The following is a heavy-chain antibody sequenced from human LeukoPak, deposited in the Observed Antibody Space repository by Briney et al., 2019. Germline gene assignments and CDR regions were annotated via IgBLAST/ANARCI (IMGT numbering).Heavy chain of an antibody. CDR1: GVSISSSNW. D-gene: IGHD5-18*01. Sequence: SETLSLTCAVSGVSISSSNWWSWVRQPPGKGLEWIGEIYHSGSTNYNPSLKSRVTISVDKSKNQFSLKLSSVTAADTAVYYCARGGRGYSYDIDYWGQGTLVTVSS. CDR3: ARGGRGYSYDIDY. V-gene: IGHV4-4*02. J-gene: IGHJ4*02. CDR2: IYHSGST.